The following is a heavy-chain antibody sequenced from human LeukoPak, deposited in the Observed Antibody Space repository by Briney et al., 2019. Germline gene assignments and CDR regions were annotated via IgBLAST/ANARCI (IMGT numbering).Heavy chain of an antibody. Sequence: SEKVSHKASGFTFTSSAAQWLRPAGGRRLAWIDWVVVGNGDTNYAQKFQERVTITRDMSTSTAYMELSSLRSEDTAVYYCAAGYCSSTSCQDSYYYYYYGMDVWGQGTTVTVSS. CDR1: GFTFTSSA. J-gene: IGHJ6*02. CDR2: VVVGNGDT. V-gene: IGHV1-58*01. D-gene: IGHD2-2*01. CDR3: AAGYCSSTSCQDSYYYYYYGMDV.